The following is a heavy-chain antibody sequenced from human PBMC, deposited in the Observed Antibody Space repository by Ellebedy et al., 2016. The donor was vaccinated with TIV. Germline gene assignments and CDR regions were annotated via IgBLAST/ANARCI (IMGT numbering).Heavy chain of an antibody. V-gene: IGHV3-72*01. CDR3: TRGCSGTTAYAFDV. CDR1: GFTFSDQY. Sequence: GGSLRLXXAASGFTFSDQYMDWVRQAPGKGLEWVGRIGNKAHSETKEYAASVKGRFTISRDDSKNSLSLQMNSLQTEDTALYYCTRGCSGTTAYAFDVWGQGTMVTVSS. D-gene: IGHD1-26*01. J-gene: IGHJ3*01. CDR2: IGNKAHSETK.